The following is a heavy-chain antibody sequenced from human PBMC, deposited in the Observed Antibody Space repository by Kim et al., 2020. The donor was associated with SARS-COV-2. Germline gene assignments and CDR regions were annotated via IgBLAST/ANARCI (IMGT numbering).Heavy chain of an antibody. J-gene: IGHJ4*02. CDR3: ARVPHVGDGYNLDY. D-gene: IGHD5-12*01. CDR1: GGSISSSSYY. CDR2: IYYSGST. Sequence: SETLSLTCTVSGGSISSSSYYWGWIRQPPGKGLEWIGSIYYSGSTYYNPSLKSRVTISVDTSKNQFSLKLSSVTAADTAVYYCARVPHVGDGYNLDYWGQGTLVTVSS. V-gene: IGHV4-39*07.